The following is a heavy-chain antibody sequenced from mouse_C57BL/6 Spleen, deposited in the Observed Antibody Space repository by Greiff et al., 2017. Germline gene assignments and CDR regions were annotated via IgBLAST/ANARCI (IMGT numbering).Heavy chain of an antibody. CDR3: TEGDRYFDV. J-gene: IGHJ1*03. D-gene: IGHD3-3*01. V-gene: IGHV6-3*01. CDR2: IRLKSDNYAT. CDR1: GFTFSNSW. Sequence: EVQLQESGGGLVQPGGSMKLSCVASGFTFSNSWMNWVRPSPEKGLSWVSQIRLKSDNYATHSAESVKGRFTISRDDSKSSVYLQMNNLRAEDTGIYYCTEGDRYFDVWGTGTTVTVSS.